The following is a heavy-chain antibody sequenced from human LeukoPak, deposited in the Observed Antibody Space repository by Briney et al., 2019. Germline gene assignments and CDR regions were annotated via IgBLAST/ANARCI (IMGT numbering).Heavy chain of an antibody. J-gene: IGHJ4*02. Sequence: GGSLRLSCAASGFTFNSYWMNWVRQAPGKGLEWVANIKRDGSEKYYVDSVKGRFTVSRDNAKNSLDLQMNSLRVEDTAVYYCARLGPASSGWPESFDYWGQGTLVTVSS. V-gene: IGHV3-7*03. CDR1: GFTFNSYW. CDR3: ARLGPASSGWPESFDY. D-gene: IGHD6-19*01. CDR2: IKRDGSEK.